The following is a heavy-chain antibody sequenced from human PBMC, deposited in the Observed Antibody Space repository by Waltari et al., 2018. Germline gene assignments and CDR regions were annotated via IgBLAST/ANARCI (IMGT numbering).Heavy chain of an antibody. CDR1: GYTFTSYD. CDR2: MNPTSGNT. Sequence: QVQLVQSGAEVKKPGASVKVSCKASGYTFTSYDINWVRQATGQGLEWMGWMNPTSGNTGCAQKFQGRVIMTRNTSISTAYMELSSLRSEDTAVYYCARAGRYDYVWGSYRGSDYWGQGTLVTVSS. CDR3: ARAGRYDYVWGSYRGSDY. V-gene: IGHV1-8*01. J-gene: IGHJ4*02. D-gene: IGHD3-16*02.